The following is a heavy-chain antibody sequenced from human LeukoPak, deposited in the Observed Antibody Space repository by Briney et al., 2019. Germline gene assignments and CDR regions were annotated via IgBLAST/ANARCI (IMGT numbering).Heavy chain of an antibody. Sequence: GGSLRLSCAASGFAFVDHGMTWVRQAPGKGLEWVSSISSTSSYIFYADSLKGRFTISRDNAKNTLYLQMNSMRAEDTAVYFCARFGGGSCSGSSCYDYYVDAWGKGTTVTVSS. V-gene: IGHV3-21*01. J-gene: IGHJ6*03. CDR1: GFAFVDHG. CDR3: ARFGGGSCSGSSCYDYYVDA. CDR2: ISSTSSYI. D-gene: IGHD2-15*01.